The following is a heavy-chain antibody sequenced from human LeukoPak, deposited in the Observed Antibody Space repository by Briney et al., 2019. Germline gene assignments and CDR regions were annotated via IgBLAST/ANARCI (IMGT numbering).Heavy chain of an antibody. CDR3: ASGGNSKVFDY. CDR1: GDTFSSYA. D-gene: IGHD4-23*01. V-gene: IGHV1-69*04. CDR2: IIPIFGIA. Sequence: SVKVSCKASGDTFSSYAISWVRQAPGQGLEWMGRIIPIFGIANYAQKFQGRVTITADKSTSTAYMELSSLRSEDTAVYYCASGGNSKVFDYWGQGTLVTVSS. J-gene: IGHJ4*02.